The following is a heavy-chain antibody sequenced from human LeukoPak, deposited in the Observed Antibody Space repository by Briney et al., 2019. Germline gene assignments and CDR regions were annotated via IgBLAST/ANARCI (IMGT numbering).Heavy chain of an antibody. Sequence: GASVKISCKVSGYTFTDYYMHWVQQAPGKGLEWMGLVDPEDGETIYAEKFQGRVTITADTSTDTAYMELSSLRSEDTAVYYCATGKGSYDFWSGYYLGYWGQGTLVTVSS. CDR2: VDPEDGET. V-gene: IGHV1-69-2*01. D-gene: IGHD3-3*01. CDR3: ATGKGSYDFWSGYYLGY. CDR1: GYTFTDYY. J-gene: IGHJ4*02.